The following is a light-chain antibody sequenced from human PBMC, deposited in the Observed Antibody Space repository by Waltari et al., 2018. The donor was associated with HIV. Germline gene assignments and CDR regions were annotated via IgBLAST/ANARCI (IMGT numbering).Light chain of an antibody. V-gene: IGKV4-1*01. Sequence: DITLTQTPDSLAVSLGSRAAMNGNSSQKISYRSTLNASLAWYQQKPRQPPKLLMFWVSVRASGVPDRFTGSGSETDFTLTINSVQAEDVAVYFCQQYYDKPLTFGRGTKVEI. CDR2: WVS. CDR1: QKISYRSTLNAS. J-gene: IGKJ4*01. CDR3: QQYYDKPLT.